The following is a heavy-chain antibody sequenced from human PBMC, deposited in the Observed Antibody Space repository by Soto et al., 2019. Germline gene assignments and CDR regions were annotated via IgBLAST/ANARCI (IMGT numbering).Heavy chain of an antibody. CDR3: ARRSITIFGVVITKSGFDY. V-gene: IGHV4-39*01. J-gene: IGHJ4*02. Sequence: SETLSLTCTVSGCSISSSSYYWGWIRQPPGKGLEWIGSIYYSGSTYYNPSLKSRVTISVDTSKNQFSLKLSSVTAADTAVYYCARRSITIFGVVITKSGFDYWGQGTLVIVSS. D-gene: IGHD3-3*01. CDR2: IYYSGST. CDR1: GCSISSSSYY.